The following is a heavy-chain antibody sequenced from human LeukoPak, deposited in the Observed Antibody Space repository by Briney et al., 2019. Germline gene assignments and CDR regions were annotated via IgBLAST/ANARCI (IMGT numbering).Heavy chain of an antibody. Sequence: GGSLRLSCVVSGFYLSDYYMSWIRQAPGKGLEWISYISSSGGNIYFADSVKGRFTMSRDNARGSLYLQMNILTADDTAIYYCARRRDYFDYWGQGTLVTVSS. V-gene: IGHV3-11*01. CDR3: ARRRDYFDY. CDR1: GFYLSDYY. J-gene: IGHJ4*01. CDR2: ISSSGGNI.